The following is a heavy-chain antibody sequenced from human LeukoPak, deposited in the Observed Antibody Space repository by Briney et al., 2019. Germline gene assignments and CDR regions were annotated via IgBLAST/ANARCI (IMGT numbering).Heavy chain of an antibody. Sequence: GSSVKVSCKASGGTFSSYAISWVRQAPGQGLEWMGGITPIFGTANYAQKFQGRVTITADESTSTAYMELSSLRSEDTAVYYCARSHIVVVTAILHYYCGMDVWGQGTTVTVSS. CDR2: ITPIFGTA. V-gene: IGHV1-69*01. CDR1: GGTFSSYA. D-gene: IGHD2-21*02. CDR3: ARSHIVVVTAILHYYCGMDV. J-gene: IGHJ6*02.